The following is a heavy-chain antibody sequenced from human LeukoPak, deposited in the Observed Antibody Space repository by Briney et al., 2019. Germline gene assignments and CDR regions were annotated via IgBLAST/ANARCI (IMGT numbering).Heavy chain of an antibody. Sequence: GRSLRLSCAASGFTFSSYSMNWVRQAPGKGLEWVSSISSSSSYIYYADSVKGRFTISRHISKNTLYLQMNSLRAEDTAVYYCARAGPYDAFDIWGQGTMVTVSS. CDR3: ARAGPYDAFDI. CDR1: GFTFSSYS. D-gene: IGHD1-14*01. CDR2: ISSSSSYI. V-gene: IGHV3-21*04. J-gene: IGHJ3*02.